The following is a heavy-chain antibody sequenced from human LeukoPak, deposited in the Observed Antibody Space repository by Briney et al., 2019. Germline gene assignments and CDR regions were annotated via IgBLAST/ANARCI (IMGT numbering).Heavy chain of an antibody. CDR1: GGSISSYY. J-gene: IGHJ3*02. V-gene: IGHV4-59*01. D-gene: IGHD3-22*01. Sequence: SETLSLTCTVSGGSISSYYWSWIRQPPGKGLEWIGYIYYSGSTNYNPSLKSRVTISVDTSKIQFSLKLSSVTAADTAVYYCARDSYYYDNAFDIWGQGTMVTVSS. CDR3: ARDSYYYDNAFDI. CDR2: IYYSGST.